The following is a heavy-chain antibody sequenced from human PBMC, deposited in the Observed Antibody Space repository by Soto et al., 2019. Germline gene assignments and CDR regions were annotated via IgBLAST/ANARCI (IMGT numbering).Heavy chain of an antibody. Sequence: EVQLVDSGGDLVRPGGSLRLSCEASGFTFRSYWMHWVRQVPGKGLVWVSTINSDGSSTTYADSVKGRFTISRDNAKNTLYLHMNSLRAEDTAVYYCATSRSFDYWGQGTQVTVSS. CDR3: ATSRSFDY. CDR2: INSDGSST. CDR1: GFTFRSYW. V-gene: IGHV3-74*01. J-gene: IGHJ4*02.